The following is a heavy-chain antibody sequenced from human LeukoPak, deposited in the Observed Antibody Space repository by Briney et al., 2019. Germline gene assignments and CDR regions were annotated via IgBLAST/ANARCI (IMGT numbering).Heavy chain of an antibody. V-gene: IGHV4-59*01. Sequence: PSETLSLTCTVSGGSISSYYWSWIRQPPGKGLEWIGYIYYSGSTNYNPSLKSRVTISVDTSKNQFSLKLSSVTAADTAVYYCARTPYYDSSGYYLDAFDIWGQGTMVTVSS. CDR2: IYYSGST. CDR1: GGSISSYY. D-gene: IGHD3-22*01. J-gene: IGHJ3*02. CDR3: ARTPYYDSSGYYLDAFDI.